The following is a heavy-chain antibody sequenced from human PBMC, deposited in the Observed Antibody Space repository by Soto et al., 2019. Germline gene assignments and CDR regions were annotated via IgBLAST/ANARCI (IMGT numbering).Heavy chain of an antibody. CDR3: ARAGRIQPTFLDF. Sequence: QVQLVQSGVEVKKPGAAVKVSCKASDYTFTTYGITWVRQAPGQGLEWMGWISAYNGNTNYAQKLQGKVTMTTDTSTSTAYMELRSLRSDDTAVYYCARAGRIQPTFLDFWSQGTLVTVSS. CDR1: DYTFTTYG. CDR2: ISAYNGNT. V-gene: IGHV1-18*01. J-gene: IGHJ4*02. D-gene: IGHD5-18*01.